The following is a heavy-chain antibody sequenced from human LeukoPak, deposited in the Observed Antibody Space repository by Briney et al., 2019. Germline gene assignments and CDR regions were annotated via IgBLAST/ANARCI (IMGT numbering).Heavy chain of an antibody. CDR2: ITGSGANT. D-gene: IGHD3-10*01. Sequence: GSLRLSCAASGFTSSSYAMTWVRQAPGKGLEWVSSITGSGANTYYADSVKGRFTISRDNSKSTLYLQMNSLRAEDTAVYYCARGRGLFPSSNDYWGQGTLVTVSS. CDR1: GFTSSSYA. J-gene: IGHJ4*02. V-gene: IGHV3-23*01. CDR3: ARGRGLFPSSNDY.